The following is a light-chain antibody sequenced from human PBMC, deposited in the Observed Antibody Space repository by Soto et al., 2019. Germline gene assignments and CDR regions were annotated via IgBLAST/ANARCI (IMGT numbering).Light chain of an antibody. J-gene: IGLJ1*01. Sequence: ALTQPASVSGSPGQSITISCTGTSXDVGGYNYVSWYQQHPGKAPKLMIYEVSNRPSGVSNRFSGSKSDNTASLTISGLHAEDEADYYCSSYKSSSTLEVFGTGTKVTVL. CDR2: EVS. CDR3: SSYKSSSTLEV. CDR1: SXDVGGYNY. V-gene: IGLV2-14*01.